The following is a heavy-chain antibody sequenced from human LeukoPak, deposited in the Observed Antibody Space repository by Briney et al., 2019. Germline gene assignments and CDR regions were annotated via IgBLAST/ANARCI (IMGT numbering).Heavy chain of an antibody. Sequence: GGSLRLSCAASGFTFSNFGMHWVRQAPGKGLNWVAVISYDGSNKDYADSVKGRFTISRDNSKNTLYLQTNSLRAEDTAVYYCTNRGGGSDAFDIWGQGPMVTVSS. CDR3: TNRGGGSDAFDI. V-gene: IGHV3-30*18. D-gene: IGHD2-15*01. J-gene: IGHJ3*02. CDR2: ISYDGSNK. CDR1: GFTFSNFG.